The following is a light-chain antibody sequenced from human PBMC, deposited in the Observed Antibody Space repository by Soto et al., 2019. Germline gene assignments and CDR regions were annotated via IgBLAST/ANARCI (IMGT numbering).Light chain of an antibody. J-gene: IGKJ1*01. CDR1: QSISSW. V-gene: IGKV1-5*01. CDR3: QQYNSYSPT. CDR2: DAS. Sequence: DIQMTQSPSTLSASVGDRVTITCRASQSISSWLAWHQQKPGKAPKLLIYDASSLQSGVPSRFSGIGSGTEFTLTISSLQPDDFATYYCQQYNSYSPTFGQGTKVDIK.